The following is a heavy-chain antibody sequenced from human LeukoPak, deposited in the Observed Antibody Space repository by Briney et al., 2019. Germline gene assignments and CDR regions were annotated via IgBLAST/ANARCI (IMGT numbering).Heavy chain of an antibody. V-gene: IGHV4-34*01. J-gene: IGHJ4*02. CDR2: INHSGST. Sequence: PSETLSLTCAVYGGSFSGYYWSWIRQPPGKGLEWIGEINHSGSTNYNPSLKSRVTISVDTSKNQFSLKLSSVTAADTAVYYCARRYYGSGRSFDYWGQGTLVTVSS. D-gene: IGHD3-10*01. CDR1: GGSFSGYY. CDR3: ARRYYGSGRSFDY.